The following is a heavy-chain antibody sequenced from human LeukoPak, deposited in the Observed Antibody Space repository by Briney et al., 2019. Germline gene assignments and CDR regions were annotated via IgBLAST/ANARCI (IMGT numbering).Heavy chain of an antibody. Sequence: PSETLSLTCTVSGGSISSYYWNWMRQPPGNGLEWIGYVYYSGSTNYNASLKSRVTISVDTSKNQFSLKLSSVTAADTAVYYCATAAPRGISRHMYYFDYWGQGTLVTVSS. V-gene: IGHV4-59*08. J-gene: IGHJ4*02. CDR2: VYYSGST. CDR3: ATAAPRGISRHMYYFDY. CDR1: GGSISSYY. D-gene: IGHD2-2*01.